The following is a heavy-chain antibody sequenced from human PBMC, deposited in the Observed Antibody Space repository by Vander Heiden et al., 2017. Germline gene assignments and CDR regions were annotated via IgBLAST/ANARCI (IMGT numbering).Heavy chain of an antibody. D-gene: IGHD6-13*01. CDR2: ISGSGGST. CDR1: GFTFSSYA. J-gene: IGHJ4*02. V-gene: IGHV3-23*01. Sequence: EVQLLESGGGLVQPGGSRRLSCAASGFTFSSYAMSWVRQAPGKGLGWVSAISGSGGSTYYADSVKGRFTISRDNSKNTLYLQMNSLRAEDTAVYYCAKSDSSSWTWGGYYFDYWGQGTLVTVSS. CDR3: AKSDSSSWTWGGYYFDY.